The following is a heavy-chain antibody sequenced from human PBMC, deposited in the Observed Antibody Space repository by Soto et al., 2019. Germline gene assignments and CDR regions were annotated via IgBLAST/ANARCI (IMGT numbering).Heavy chain of an antibody. Sequence: GGSLRLSCAASGFTFSSYGMHWVRQAPGKGLEWVAVISYDGSNKYYADSVKGRFTISRDNSKNTLYLQMNSLRAEDTAVYYCAKENRFSAKREGDKVPAAIVAPYYYYGMDVWGQGTTVTVSS. CDR3: AKENRFSAKREGDKVPAAIVAPYYYYGMDV. D-gene: IGHD2-2*01. CDR2: ISYDGSNK. V-gene: IGHV3-30*18. CDR1: GFTFSSYG. J-gene: IGHJ6*02.